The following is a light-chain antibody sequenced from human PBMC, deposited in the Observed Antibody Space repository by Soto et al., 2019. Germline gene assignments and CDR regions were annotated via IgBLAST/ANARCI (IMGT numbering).Light chain of an antibody. Sequence: DTRMTQSPSTLSASVGDRVTITCRASQTISNWLAWYQQKPGKAPKLLIYRASSLQSGVPSRFSGSGSETEFTLTISSLQPDDFATYYCQQYTTYPLTFGQGTKVEIK. J-gene: IGKJ1*01. CDR1: QTISNW. CDR3: QQYTTYPLT. CDR2: RAS. V-gene: IGKV1-5*03.